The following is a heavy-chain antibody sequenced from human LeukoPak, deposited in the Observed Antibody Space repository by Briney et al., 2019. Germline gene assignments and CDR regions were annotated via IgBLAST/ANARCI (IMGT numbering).Heavy chain of an antibody. CDR2: INPNSGGT. CDR1: GYTFTGYY. J-gene: IGHJ5*02. Sequence: ASVKVSCKASGYTFTGYYMHWVRQAPGQGLEWMGWINPNSGGTNYAQKFQGRVTMTRDTSISTAYMELSRLRSDDTAVYYCARDGVLRFLDPVSEVNWFDPWGQGTLVTVSS. V-gene: IGHV1-2*02. CDR3: ARDGVLRFLDPVSEVNWFDP. D-gene: IGHD3-3*01.